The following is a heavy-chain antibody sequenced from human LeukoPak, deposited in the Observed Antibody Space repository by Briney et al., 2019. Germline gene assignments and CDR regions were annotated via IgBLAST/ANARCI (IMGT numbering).Heavy chain of an antibody. CDR2: INPNSGGT. CDR1: GYTFTGYY. J-gene: IGHJ6*02. V-gene: IGHV1-2*02. Sequence: ASVSVSFKASGYTFTGYYMHWVRQAPGQGLEWMGWINPNSGGTNYAQKFQGRVTMTRDTSISTAYMELSRLRSDDTAVYYCARDDAVAGKYYYGMDVWGQGTTVTVSS. CDR3: ARDDAVAGKYYYGMDV. D-gene: IGHD6-19*01.